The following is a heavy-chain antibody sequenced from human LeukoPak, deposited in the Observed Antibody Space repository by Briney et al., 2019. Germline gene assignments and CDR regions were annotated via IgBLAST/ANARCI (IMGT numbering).Heavy chain of an antibody. CDR1: GFTFSNYA. CDR2: IGGSGAYT. D-gene: IGHD1-26*01. V-gene: IGHV3-23*01. J-gene: IGHJ6*02. CDR3: AKDSRPWELLSSLYGMDV. Sequence: QTGGSLRLSCEASGFTFSNYAMTWVRQAPEKGLEWVSTIGGSGAYTYYADSVKGRFTISRENSKNTLYLQMNSLRAEDTAVYYCAKDSRPWELLSSLYGMDVWGQGTTVTVSS.